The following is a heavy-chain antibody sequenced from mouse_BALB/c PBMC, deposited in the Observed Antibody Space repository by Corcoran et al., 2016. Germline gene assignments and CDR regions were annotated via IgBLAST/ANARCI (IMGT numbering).Heavy chain of an antibody. J-gene: IGHJ4*01. CDR1: GYSFTGYT. Sequence: EVQLQQSGPELVKPGASMKISCKASGYSFTGYTMNWVKQSHGKNLEWIGLINPYNGGTSYNQKFKGKATLTGDKSSSTAYMELLSLTSEDSAVYYCARAYYGSSFYAMDYWGQGTSVTVSS. V-gene: IGHV1-18*01. D-gene: IGHD1-1*01. CDR2: INPYNGGT. CDR3: ARAYYGSSFYAMDY.